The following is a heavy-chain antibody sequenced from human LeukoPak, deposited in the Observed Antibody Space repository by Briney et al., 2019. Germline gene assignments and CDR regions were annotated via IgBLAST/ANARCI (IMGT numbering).Heavy chain of an antibody. D-gene: IGHD3-10*01. V-gene: IGHV4-59*08. CDR2: IYYTGSG. CDR1: GGSISSYY. J-gene: IGHJ3*02. CDR3: ARHPSSWFGGTFDI. Sequence: PSETLSLTCTVSGGSISSYYWSWIRQPPGKGLEWLGYIYYTGSGDYNPSLKSRVTISPDTPKNQISLRLGAVTAADTAVYYCARHPSSWFGGTFDIWGQGTMVTVSS.